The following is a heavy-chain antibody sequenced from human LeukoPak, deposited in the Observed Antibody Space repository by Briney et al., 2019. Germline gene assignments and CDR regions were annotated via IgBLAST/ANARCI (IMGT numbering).Heavy chain of an antibody. CDR2: INAGNGNT. J-gene: IGHJ4*02. Sequence: ASVKVSCKASGYTFTSYAMHWVRQAPGQRLEWMGWINAGNGNTKYSQKFQGRVTITRDTSASTAYMELSSLRSEDTAVYYCAREGLIYSYDSSGYSYWGQGTLVTVSS. V-gene: IGHV1-3*01. CDR3: AREGLIYSYDSSGYSY. D-gene: IGHD3-22*01. CDR1: GYTFTSYA.